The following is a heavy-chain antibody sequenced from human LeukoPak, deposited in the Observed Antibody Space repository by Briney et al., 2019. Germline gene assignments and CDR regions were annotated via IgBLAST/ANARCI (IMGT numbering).Heavy chain of an antibody. CDR2: ISGSGGST. CDR3: AKDPAALPINWFDP. V-gene: IGHV3-23*01. Sequence: GGSLRLSCSASGFTFSSYAMIWPRQAPGKGLECVSAISGSGGSTYSAASVKGRFTISRDNSKNTLYLQMNRLRGEDTAVYYCAKDPAALPINWFDPWGQGTLVTVSS. D-gene: IGHD2-2*01. CDR1: GFTFSSYA. J-gene: IGHJ5*02.